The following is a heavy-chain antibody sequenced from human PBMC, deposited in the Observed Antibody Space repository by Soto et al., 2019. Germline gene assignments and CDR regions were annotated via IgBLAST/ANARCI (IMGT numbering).Heavy chain of an antibody. CDR3: ATGSGRGYSYGYGDY. Sequence: QVQLVQSGAEVKKPGASVKVSCKASGYTFTSYGISWVRQAPGQGLEWMGWISAYNGNTNYAQKLQGRVTMTTDTSXETAYMELRSLRSDGTAVYYWATGSGRGYSYGYGDYWGQGTLVTVSS. CDR1: GYTFTSYG. V-gene: IGHV1-18*01. D-gene: IGHD5-18*01. J-gene: IGHJ4*02. CDR2: ISAYNGNT.